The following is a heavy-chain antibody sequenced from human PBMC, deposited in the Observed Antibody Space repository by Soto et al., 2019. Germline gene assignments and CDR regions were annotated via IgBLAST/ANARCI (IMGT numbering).Heavy chain of an antibody. Sequence: QVQLVQSGAEVKKPGASVKVSCKASGYTFTSYGISWVRQAPGQGLEWMGWISAYNGNTNYAQKLQGRVTMTTETSTRTDYMELRSLRSDDTAVYYCASSPTSVVVPAASFDYWGQGTLVTVSS. CDR3: ASSPTSVVVPAASFDY. V-gene: IGHV1-18*01. CDR2: ISAYNGNT. J-gene: IGHJ4*02. CDR1: GYTFTSYG. D-gene: IGHD2-2*01.